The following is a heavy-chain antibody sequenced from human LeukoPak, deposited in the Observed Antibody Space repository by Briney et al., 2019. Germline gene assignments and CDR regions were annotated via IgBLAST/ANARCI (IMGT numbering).Heavy chain of an antibody. V-gene: IGHV3-23*01. D-gene: IGHD2-2*01. CDR1: GFTFSDYY. J-gene: IGHJ3*02. Sequence: PGGSLRLSCAASGFTFSDYYMSWIRQAPGKGLEWVSAISGSGGSTYYADSVKGRFTISRDNSKNTLYLQMNSLRAEDTAVYYCAKALVPAAMVYPDAFDIWGQGTMVTVSS. CDR3: AKALVPAAMVYPDAFDI. CDR2: ISGSGGST.